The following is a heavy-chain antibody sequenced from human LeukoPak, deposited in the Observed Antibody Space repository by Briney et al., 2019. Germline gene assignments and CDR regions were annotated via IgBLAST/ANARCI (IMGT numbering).Heavy chain of an antibody. CDR1: VVSLTRINW. Sequence: SETLSLTCVFLVVSLTRINWGFWVGQTPGGALEWIGEIYYDGVTNYNPSLKSRVTISIDKSKNHFSLNLTSVTAADTAVYYCARDRDVAVHHPFYWGQGTLVTVSS. V-gene: IGHV4/OR15-8*02. CDR3: ARDRDVAVHHPFY. J-gene: IGHJ4*02. D-gene: IGHD5-24*01. CDR2: IYYDGVT.